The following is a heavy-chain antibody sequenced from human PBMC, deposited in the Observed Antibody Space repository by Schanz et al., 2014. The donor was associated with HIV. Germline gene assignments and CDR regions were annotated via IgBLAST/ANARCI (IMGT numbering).Heavy chain of an antibody. CDR2: SSPDGRVK. D-gene: IGHD3-3*01. CDR3: AKASESIFGVEGLDF. J-gene: IGHJ4*02. Sequence: QVHLVESGGGVVQPGRSLRLSCVGSGFIFSNYGIHWVRQAPGKGLEWVAVSSPDGRVKFYGDSVKGRFTISRDTFKNTVYLQMNSLRSEDTAVYYCAKASESIFGVEGLDFWGQGTLVIVSS. CDR1: GFIFSNYG. V-gene: IGHV3-30*18.